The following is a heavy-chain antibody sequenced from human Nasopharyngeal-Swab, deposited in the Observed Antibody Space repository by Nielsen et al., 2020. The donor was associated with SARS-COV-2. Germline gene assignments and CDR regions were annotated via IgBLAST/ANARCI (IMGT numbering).Heavy chain of an antibody. CDR3: ARGTMIYFDY. D-gene: IGHD3-22*01. V-gene: IGHV4-59*01. Sequence: IRQPPGKGLEWIAYVHYSGSTDYNPSLKSRVTVSADTVMNQFSLKLDSVTAADTAVYYCARGTMIYFDYWGQGTLVTVSS. CDR2: VHYSGST. J-gene: IGHJ4*02.